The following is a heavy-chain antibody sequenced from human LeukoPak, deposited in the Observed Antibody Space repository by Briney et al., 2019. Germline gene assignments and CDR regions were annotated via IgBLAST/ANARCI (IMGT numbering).Heavy chain of an antibody. CDR3: GSLATPGLYFDY. Sequence: SQTLSLTCTVSGVSISSGGYYWTWIRQHPGKGLEWIGYIYSSGSIYYNPSLKSRITISLDTAKNQFSLNLGSVTAADTAVYYCGSLATPGLYFDYWGLGTLVTVSS. V-gene: IGHV4-31*03. CDR2: IYSSGSI. D-gene: IGHD6-6*01. J-gene: IGHJ4*02. CDR1: GVSISSGGYY.